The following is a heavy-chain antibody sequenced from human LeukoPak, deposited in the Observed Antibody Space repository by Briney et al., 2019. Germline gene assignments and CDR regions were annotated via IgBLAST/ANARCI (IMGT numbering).Heavy chain of an antibody. CDR3: ARFRLQTFDY. V-gene: IGHV4-59*01. J-gene: IGHJ4*02. D-gene: IGHD4-11*01. CDR2: IYYSGST. CDR1: GGSISSYY. Sequence: SETLSLTCTVSGGSISSYYWSWIRQPPGKGLEWIGYIYYSGSTNYNPSLESRVTISVDTSKNQFSLKLSSVTAADTAVYYCARFRLQTFDYWGQGTLVTVSS.